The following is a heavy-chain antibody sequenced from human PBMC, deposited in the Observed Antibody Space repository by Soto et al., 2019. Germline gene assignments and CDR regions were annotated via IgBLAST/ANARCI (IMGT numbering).Heavy chain of an antibody. Sequence: QVQLVESGGGVVQPGRSLRLSCAASGFTFSSYGMHWVRQAPGKGLEWVAVIWYDGSNKYYADSVKGRFTISRDNSKNTLYLQMNSLRAEDTAVYYCARVCSSGSCYYFDYWGQGTLVTVSS. J-gene: IGHJ4*02. D-gene: IGHD2-15*01. V-gene: IGHV3-33*01. CDR3: ARVCSSGSCYYFDY. CDR2: IWYDGSNK. CDR1: GFTFSSYG.